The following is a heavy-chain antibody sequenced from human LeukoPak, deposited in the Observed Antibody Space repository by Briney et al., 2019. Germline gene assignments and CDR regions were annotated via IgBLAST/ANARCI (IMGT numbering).Heavy chain of an antibody. V-gene: IGHV3-53*01. D-gene: IGHD6-19*01. CDR3: AGGQMFTSGGFDS. Sequence: GGPLRLSCAASGFTVSSKYMSWVRQAPGKGLEWVSVLYTAGNTYYADSVKGRFTISRDNSKNTLSLQMNSLRPEDTALYYCAGGQMFTSGGFDSWGQGALVTVSS. CDR1: GFTVSSKY. J-gene: IGHJ4*02. CDR2: LYTAGNT.